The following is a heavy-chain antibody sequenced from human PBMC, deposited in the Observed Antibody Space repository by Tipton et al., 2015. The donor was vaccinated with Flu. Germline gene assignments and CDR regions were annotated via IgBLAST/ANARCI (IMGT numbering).Heavy chain of an antibody. J-gene: IGHJ4*02. D-gene: IGHD3-10*01. V-gene: IGHV4-4*07. Sequence: TLSLTCTVSGGSMSSFYWTWIRQPAGKGLELIGRMYVSGSTKYNPSLKSRVTMSVDTSKNQFSLKLSSVTAADTAVYYCARGSGSGTDVTFYFWGPGTLVTVSS. CDR1: GGSMSSFY. CDR3: ARGSGSGTDVTFYF. CDR2: MYVSGST.